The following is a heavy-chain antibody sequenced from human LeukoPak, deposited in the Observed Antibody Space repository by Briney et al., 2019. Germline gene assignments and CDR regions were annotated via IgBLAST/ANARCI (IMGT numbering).Heavy chain of an antibody. D-gene: IGHD6-13*01. J-gene: IGHJ4*02. CDR2: IYYSGSTGRSI. V-gene: IGHV4-59*01. Sequence: SETLSLTCTVSGRSISSYYWSWIRKAPGKGLEWIGYIYYSGSTGRSINYNPSLKSRVTISVDTSKNQFSLKLSSVTAAATAMYYCARSTIAAAGNVEYWGQGTLVTVSS. CDR1: GRSISSYY. CDR3: ARSTIAAAGNVEY.